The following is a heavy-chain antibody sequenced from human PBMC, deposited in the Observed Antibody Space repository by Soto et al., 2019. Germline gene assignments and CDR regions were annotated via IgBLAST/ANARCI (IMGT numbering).Heavy chain of an antibody. CDR2: FDPEDAEI. CDR1: GYTLTELS. J-gene: IGHJ6*02. D-gene: IGHD6-19*01. CDR3: ARGGRGVYSSGWYGYYYYGMDV. V-gene: IGHV1-24*01. Sequence: ASVKVSCKVSGYTLTELSMHWVRQAPGKGLEWMGGFDPEDAEIIYAQKFQGRVTMTEDTSTDTAYMELSSLRFEDTAVYYCARGGRGVYSSGWYGYYYYGMDVWGQGTTVTVSS.